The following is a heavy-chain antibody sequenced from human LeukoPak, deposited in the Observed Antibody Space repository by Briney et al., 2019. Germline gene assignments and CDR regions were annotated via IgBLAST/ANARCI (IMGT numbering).Heavy chain of an antibody. CDR3: ARHITIFGVLIVAFDI. Sequence: SETLSLTCTVPGGSISSYYWSWIRQPPGKGLEWIGYIYTSGSTNYNPSLKSRVTISVDTSKNQFSLKLSSVTAADTAVYYYARHITIFGVLIVAFDIWGQGTMVTVSS. V-gene: IGHV4-4*09. J-gene: IGHJ3*02. CDR1: GGSISSYY. CDR2: IYTSGST. D-gene: IGHD3-3*01.